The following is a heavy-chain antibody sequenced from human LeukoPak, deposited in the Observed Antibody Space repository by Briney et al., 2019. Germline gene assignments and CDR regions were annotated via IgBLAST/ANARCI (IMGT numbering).Heavy chain of an antibody. CDR2: ISAYNGNT. Sequence: ASVKVSCKASGYTFTSYGISWVRQAPGQGLEWMGWISAYNGNTNYAQKLQGRVTTTTDTSTSTDYVELRSLRSDGTAVYYCASTYYYDSSGYHYWGQGTLVTVSS. CDR3: ASTYYYDSSGYHY. V-gene: IGHV1-18*01. CDR1: GYTFTSYG. D-gene: IGHD3-22*01. J-gene: IGHJ4*02.